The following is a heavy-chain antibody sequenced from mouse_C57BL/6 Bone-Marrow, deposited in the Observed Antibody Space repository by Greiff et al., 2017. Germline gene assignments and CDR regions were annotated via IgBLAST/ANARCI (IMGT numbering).Heavy chain of an antibody. Sequence: QVQLKESGAELVRPGTSVKLSCKASGYTFTSYWMHWVKQRPGQGLEWIGVIDPSDSYTNYNQKFKGKATLTVDTSSSTAYMQLSSLTSEDSAVYYCANPTLDYWGQGTSVTVSS. J-gene: IGHJ4*01. CDR1: GYTFTSYW. CDR2: IDPSDSYT. V-gene: IGHV1-59*01. D-gene: IGHD1-1*01. CDR3: ANPTLDY.